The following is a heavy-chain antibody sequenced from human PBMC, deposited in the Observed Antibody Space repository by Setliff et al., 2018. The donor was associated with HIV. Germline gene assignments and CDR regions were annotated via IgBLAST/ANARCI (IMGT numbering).Heavy chain of an antibody. V-gene: IGHV1-3*01. J-gene: IGHJ4*02. CDR1: GYIFTIYT. CDR3: ARDRIPSKWLLESDY. CDR2: INAGNGNT. D-gene: IGHD3-22*01. Sequence: ASVKVSCKASGYIFTIYTIHWVRQAPGQRPEWMGYINAGNGNTKYSQEFQGRVTISRDTSTSTASLELRSLRSDDTAVYYCARDRIPSKWLLESDYWGQGTLVTVSS.